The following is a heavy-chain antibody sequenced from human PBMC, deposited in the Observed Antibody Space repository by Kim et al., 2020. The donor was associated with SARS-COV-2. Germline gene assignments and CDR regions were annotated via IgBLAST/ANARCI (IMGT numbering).Heavy chain of an antibody. CDR3: ASGSFRTRKKPFDY. Sequence: SETLSLTCAVYGGSFSGYYWSWIRQPPGKGLEWIGEINHSGSTNYNPSLKSRVTISVDTSKNQFSLKLSSVTAADTAVYYCASGSFRTRKKPFDYWGQGT. V-gene: IGHV4-34*01. J-gene: IGHJ4*02. CDR1: GGSFSGYY. CDR2: INHSGST.